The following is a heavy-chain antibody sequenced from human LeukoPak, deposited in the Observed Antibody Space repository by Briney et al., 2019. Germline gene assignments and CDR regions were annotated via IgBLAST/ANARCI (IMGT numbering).Heavy chain of an antibody. Sequence: PSETLSLTCTVSGVSISTSTYYWGWIRQPPGKGLEWIGNIYYSGTTYYNPSLKSRVSISLDTSKNQFSLKLTSVTAADTAVYYCARAIFGARIDYWGQGTLVTVSS. V-gene: IGHV4-39*07. CDR3: ARAIFGARIDY. D-gene: IGHD3-3*01. CDR2: IYYSGTT. J-gene: IGHJ4*02. CDR1: GVSISTSTYY.